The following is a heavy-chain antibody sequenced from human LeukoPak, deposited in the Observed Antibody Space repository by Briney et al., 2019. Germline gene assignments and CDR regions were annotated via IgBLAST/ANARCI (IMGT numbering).Heavy chain of an antibody. CDR3: VRGPVVPAAIRYFDY. CDR2: IYHSGST. V-gene: IGHV4-4*02. J-gene: IGHJ4*02. Sequence: SGTLSLTCAVSGGSISSSNWWSWVRQPPGKGLEWIGEIYHSGSTNYNPSLKSRVTISVDKSKNQFSLKLSSVTAADTAVYYCVRGPVVPAAIRYFDYWGQGTLVTVSS. D-gene: IGHD2-2*01. CDR1: GGSISSSNW.